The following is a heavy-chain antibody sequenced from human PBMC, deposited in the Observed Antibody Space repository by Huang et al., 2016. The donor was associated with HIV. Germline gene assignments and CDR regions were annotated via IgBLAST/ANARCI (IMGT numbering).Heavy chain of an antibody. D-gene: IGHD3-22*01. V-gene: IGHV3-30-3*01. J-gene: IGHJ4*02. Sequence: QVQLVESGGGVVQPGRCLRLSCAASGFTFSSYALHWVRQAPGKGLEWVEGISYDGGNKEYTDSVKGRFTISRDNSKNTLYLEMISLRAEDTAVYYCARDRSYDSSHYYYELDYWGQGTLVTVSS. CDR3: ARDRSYDSSHYYYELDY. CDR2: ISYDGGNK. CDR1: GFTFSSYA.